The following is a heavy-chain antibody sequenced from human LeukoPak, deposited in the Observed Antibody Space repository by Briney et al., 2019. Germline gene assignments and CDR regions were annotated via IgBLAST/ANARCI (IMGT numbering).Heavy chain of an antibody. Sequence: HPGRSLRLSCAASGFTFTSYAMHWVRQAPGKGLEYVSAISSNGGSTYYANSVKGRFTISRDNSKNTLYLQMGSLRAEDMAVYYCARVGSLSYYFDYWGQGTLVTVSS. D-gene: IGHD1-26*01. V-gene: IGHV3-64*01. CDR1: GFTFTSYA. CDR3: ARVGSLSYYFDY. CDR2: ISSNGGST. J-gene: IGHJ4*02.